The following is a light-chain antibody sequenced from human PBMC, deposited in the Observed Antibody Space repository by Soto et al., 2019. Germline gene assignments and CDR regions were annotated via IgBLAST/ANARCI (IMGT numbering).Light chain of an antibody. J-gene: IGLJ2*01. V-gene: IGLV2-14*01. CDR2: EVS. CDR1: SNDVGCYNH. Sequence: QSALTQPASVSGSPGQSITISCTGTSNDVGCYNHVSWYHQHPGKAPKRMISEVSYRPSGVSNLFSGSKSGNTASLTISGRQAEDAAAYYCNSYRSTDTVVFGGGTKVTVL. CDR3: NSYRSTDTVV.